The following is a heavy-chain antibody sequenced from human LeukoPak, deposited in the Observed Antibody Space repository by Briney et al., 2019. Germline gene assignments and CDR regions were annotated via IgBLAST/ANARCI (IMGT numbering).Heavy chain of an antibody. CDR3: AKDRGNNYGYDYYGVDV. V-gene: IGHV3-23*01. CDR1: GFTFSSYA. CDR2: ISASGDST. Sequence: GSLRLSCAGSGFTFSSYAMSWVRQAPGKGLEWVSGISASGDSTYYADSVKGRFTISRHNSKNTLYLQMNALRAGDTAIYYCAKDRGNNYGYDYYGVDVWGQGTTVTVSS. D-gene: IGHD3-10*01. J-gene: IGHJ6*02.